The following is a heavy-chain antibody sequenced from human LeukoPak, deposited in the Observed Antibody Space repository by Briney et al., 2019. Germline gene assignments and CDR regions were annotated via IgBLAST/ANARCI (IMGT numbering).Heavy chain of an antibody. V-gene: IGHV3-30*03. Sequence: PGGSLRLSCAASGFSFSSYDMHWVRQAPGKGLEWVAVISHDGSNKDYVDSVKGRFTISRDNSKNSPYVQMNSLRVEDTAVYYCVLGHYGGLFDNWGQGTLVPVSS. CDR3: VLGHYGGLFDN. CDR2: ISHDGSNK. CDR1: GFSFSSYD. J-gene: IGHJ4*02. D-gene: IGHD4-23*01.